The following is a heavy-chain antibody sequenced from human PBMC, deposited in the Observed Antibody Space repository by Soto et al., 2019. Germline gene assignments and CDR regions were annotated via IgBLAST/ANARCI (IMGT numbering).Heavy chain of an antibody. D-gene: IGHD3-22*01. J-gene: IGHJ3*02. CDR3: ARYRSYYYESSADRAFDI. Sequence: QVQLVQSGAEVKKPGSSVKVSCKASGGTFSNYGISWVRQAPGQGPEWLGGIIPLFGTANYAQRFQGRVTITADESTSTAYMELSSLRSEDTAVYYWARYRSYYYESSADRAFDISGKGTMDTVAS. CDR2: IIPLFGTA. V-gene: IGHV1-69*01. CDR1: GGTFSNYG.